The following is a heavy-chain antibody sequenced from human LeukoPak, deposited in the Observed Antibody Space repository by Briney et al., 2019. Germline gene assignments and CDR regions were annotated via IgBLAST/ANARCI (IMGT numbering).Heavy chain of an antibody. CDR1: GFTFSDYY. Sequence: GGSLRLSCAASGFTFSDYYMSWLRQAPGKGLEWVSYISSSGSTIYYAGSVKGRFTISRDNAKNSLYLQMNSLRAEDTAVYYCASWIRTRDGYKGLFDYWGQGTLVTVSS. J-gene: IGHJ4*02. D-gene: IGHD5-24*01. V-gene: IGHV3-11*01. CDR2: ISSSGSTI. CDR3: ASWIRTRDGYKGLFDY.